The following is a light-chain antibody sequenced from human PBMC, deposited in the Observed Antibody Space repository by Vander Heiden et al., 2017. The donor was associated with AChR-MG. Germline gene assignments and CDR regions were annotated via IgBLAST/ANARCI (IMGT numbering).Light chain of an antibody. CDR3: QQYSSSPPRT. CDR1: ESISTY. CDR2: GAS. J-gene: IGKJ1*01. Sequence: TQSPSSLSASVGDRLTFTCRASESISTYLAWYQQKPGQAPRLLIYGASSRATGIPDRFSGSGSGTDFTLTISRLEPEDFAVYYCQQYSSSPPRTFGQGTKVEIK. V-gene: IGKV3-20*01.